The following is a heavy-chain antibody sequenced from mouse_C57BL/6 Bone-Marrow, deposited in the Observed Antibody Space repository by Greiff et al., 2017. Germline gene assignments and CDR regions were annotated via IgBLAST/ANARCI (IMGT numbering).Heavy chain of an antibody. CDR1: GFSLTSYA. Sequence: VQLQESGPGLVAPSQSLSITCTVSGFSLTSYAISWVRQPPGKGLEWLGVIWTGGGTNYNSALKSRLSISKDNSKSQVFLKMNSLHTDDTARYYCARTSYSNYENYFDYWGQGTTLTVSS. V-gene: IGHV2-9-1*01. CDR3: ARTSYSNYENYFDY. CDR2: IWTGGGT. J-gene: IGHJ2*01. D-gene: IGHD2-5*01.